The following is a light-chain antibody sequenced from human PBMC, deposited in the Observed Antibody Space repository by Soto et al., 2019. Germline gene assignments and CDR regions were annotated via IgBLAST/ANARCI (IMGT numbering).Light chain of an antibody. J-gene: IGKJ3*01. CDR3: QQRSKWPL. V-gene: IGKV3-11*01. CDR2: DAS. CDR1: QSISSY. Sequence: EIVLTQSPANLSLSPGDRATLSCRASQSISSYLAWYQQKPGQAPRLLIYDASIRATGIPARLRGSGSGTDFTLTISSLEPEDFAVYYCQQRSKWPLFGPGTKVDIK.